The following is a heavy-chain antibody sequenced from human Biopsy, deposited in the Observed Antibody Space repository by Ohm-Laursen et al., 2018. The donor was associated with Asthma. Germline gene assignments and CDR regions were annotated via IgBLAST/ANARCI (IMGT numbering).Heavy chain of an antibody. CDR2: IPQGGAT. Sequence: GTLSLTCPYRGSFRGYVRTWIRQPPGKGLEWIGEIPQGGATTFNPSLKSRVTISIDPSKNQLSLRLTSMTAADTAVYYCASGPQWSGLDVWGQGTTVTVSS. CDR3: ASGPQWSGLDV. V-gene: IGHV4-34*01. CDR1: RGSFRGYV. J-gene: IGHJ6*02. D-gene: IGHD2-8*01.